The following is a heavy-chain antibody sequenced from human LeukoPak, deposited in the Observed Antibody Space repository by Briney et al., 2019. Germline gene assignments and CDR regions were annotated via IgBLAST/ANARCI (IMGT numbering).Heavy chain of an antibody. J-gene: IGHJ4*02. CDR1: GGSISSGGYY. CDR2: IYYSGST. CDR3: ARGLGHNYDFWSGYYSYFDY. Sequence: SETLSLTCTVSGGSISSGGYYWSWIRQHPGKGLEWIGYIYYSGSTYYNPSLKSRVTISVDTPKNQFSLKLSSVTAADTAVYYCARGLGHNYDFWSGYYSYFDYWGQGTLVTVSS. D-gene: IGHD3-3*01. V-gene: IGHV4-31*03.